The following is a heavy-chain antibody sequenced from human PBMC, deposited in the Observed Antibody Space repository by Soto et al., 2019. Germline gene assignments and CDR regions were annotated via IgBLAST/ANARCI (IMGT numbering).Heavy chain of an antibody. CDR3: ALQGLPSYFDY. D-gene: IGHD3-16*01. CDR1: GYTFTSYA. J-gene: IGHJ4*02. V-gene: IGHV1-3*01. CDR2: INAGNGNT. Sequence: EASVKVSCKASGYTFTSYAMHWVRQAPGQRLEWMGWINAGNGNTKYSQKFQGRVTITRDTSASTAYMELSSLRSEDTAVYYCALQGLPSYFDYCGQGTLVTVSS.